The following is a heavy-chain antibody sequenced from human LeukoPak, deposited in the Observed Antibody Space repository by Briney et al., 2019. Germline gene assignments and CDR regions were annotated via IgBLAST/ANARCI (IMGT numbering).Heavy chain of an antibody. J-gene: IGHJ4*02. CDR2: VSDSGAST. CDR3: AKQTYSGWSSSFDY. Sequence: GGSLRLSCEASGFTFNTYAMTRVRQAPGKGLEWVSAVSDSGASTYYALSVKGRFTISRDNSKNILYLQMNSLRVEDTALYYCAKQTYSGWSSSFDYWGRGTLVAVSS. CDR1: GFTFNTYA. V-gene: IGHV3-23*01. D-gene: IGHD6-19*01.